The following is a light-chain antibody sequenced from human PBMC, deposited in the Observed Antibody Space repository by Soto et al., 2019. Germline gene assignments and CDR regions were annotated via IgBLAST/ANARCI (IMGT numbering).Light chain of an antibody. Sequence: EIVLTQSPGTLSLSPGERVTLSCRASQSVSSNYLAWYQQKPGQAPRLLIYSASSRATGIPDRFSGSGSGTDFTLTINILEPEDFAVYYCQQYGGSPRVTFGGGTKVEIK. CDR1: QSVSSNY. V-gene: IGKV3-20*01. J-gene: IGKJ4*01. CDR3: QQYGGSPRVT. CDR2: SAS.